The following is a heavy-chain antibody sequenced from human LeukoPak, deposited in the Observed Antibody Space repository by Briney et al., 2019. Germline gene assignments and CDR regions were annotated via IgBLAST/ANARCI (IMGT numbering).Heavy chain of an antibody. V-gene: IGHV3-21*04. CDR1: GFTFSAYT. D-gene: IGHD3-22*01. CDR2: ISSSSISI. CDR3: AKIYDSSGYLLFDY. J-gene: IGHJ4*02. Sequence: EGSLRLSCEGSGFTFSAYTINWVRQAPGKGLEWVSSISSSSISINYADSVKGRFTISRDNSKNTLYLQMNSLRAEDTAVYYCAKIYDSSGYLLFDYWGQGTLVTVSS.